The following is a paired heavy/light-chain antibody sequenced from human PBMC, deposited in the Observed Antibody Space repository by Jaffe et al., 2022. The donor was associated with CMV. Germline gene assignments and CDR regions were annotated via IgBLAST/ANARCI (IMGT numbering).Light chain of an antibody. J-gene: IGKJ1*01. CDR2: GAS. CDR3: QQYINWPRT. CDR1: QSVSSS. V-gene: IGKV3-15*01. Sequence: EILMTQSPATLSVSPGARATLSCRASQSVSSSLAWYQQKPGQAPRVLIYGASTRATGIPARFSGSGSGTEFTLTITSLQSEDFAVYYCQQYINWPRTFGQGTKVEIK.
Heavy chain of an antibody. CDR3: AREQGRAYNYGLIDS. D-gene: IGHD3-10*01. J-gene: IGHJ4*02. CDR2: VYFNGNT. CDR1: GHSIGSGGYY. V-gene: IGHV4-31*03. Sequence: QVQLQESGPGLVKPSQTLSLTCNVSGHSIGSGGYYWNWIRQHPGKGLEWIGYVYFNGNTDYNPSLKSRVTISVDTSKNQFSLKLTSVTAADTAVYYCAREQGRAYNYGLIDSWGQGTLVTVSS.